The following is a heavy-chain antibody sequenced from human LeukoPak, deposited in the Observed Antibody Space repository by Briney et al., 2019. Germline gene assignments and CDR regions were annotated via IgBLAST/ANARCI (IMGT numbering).Heavy chain of an antibody. Sequence: ASVKVSCKASGYTFSNHNINWVRQAPGQGLEWMGWIRGYNGDINYAQKLQDRVIMTTDTSTSTAYMELRSLRSDDTAVYYCAAWAGIAVSGFEGPFDYWGQGTLVTVSS. J-gene: IGHJ4*01. CDR3: AAWAGIAVSGFEGPFDY. D-gene: IGHD6-19*01. CDR1: GYTFSNHN. V-gene: IGHV1-18*01. CDR2: IRGYNGDI.